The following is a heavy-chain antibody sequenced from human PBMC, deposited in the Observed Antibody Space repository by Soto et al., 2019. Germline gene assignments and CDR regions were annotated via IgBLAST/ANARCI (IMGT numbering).Heavy chain of an antibody. CDR3: ARVEMATIAFDY. D-gene: IGHD5-12*01. J-gene: IGHJ4*02. Sequence: QLLESGSGLVKPSQTLSLTCAVSGGSISSGGYSWSWIRQPPGKGLEWIGYIYHSGSTYYNPSLKSRVTISVDRSKNQFSLKLSSVTAADTAVYYCARVEMATIAFDYWGQGTLVTVSS. CDR1: GGSISSGGYS. CDR2: IYHSGST. V-gene: IGHV4-30-2*01.